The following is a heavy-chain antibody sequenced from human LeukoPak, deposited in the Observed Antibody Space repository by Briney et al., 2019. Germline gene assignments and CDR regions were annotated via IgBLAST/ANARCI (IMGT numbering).Heavy chain of an antibody. D-gene: IGHD3-22*01. CDR3: ARDRGAKYYYDSSGYPQNWYFDL. Sequence: GASVKVSCKASGYTFTGYYMHWVRQGPGQGLEWMGWINPNSGGTNYAQKFQGRVTMTRDTSISTAYMELSRLRSDDTAVYYCARDRGAKYYYDSSGYPQNWYFDLWGRGTLVTVSS. CDR1: GYTFTGYY. V-gene: IGHV1-2*02. J-gene: IGHJ2*01. CDR2: INPNSGGT.